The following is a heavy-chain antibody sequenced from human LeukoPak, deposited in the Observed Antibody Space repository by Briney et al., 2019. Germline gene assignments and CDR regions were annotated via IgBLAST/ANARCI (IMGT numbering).Heavy chain of an antibody. CDR1: GFIFSDYY. Sequence: GGSLRLSCAASGFIFSDYYMSWIRQAPGKGLEWVSYISSRGSTIYYADSVKGRFTISRDNAKNSLYLQMNSLRAEDTAVYYCARLSSGYYFWYFDLWGRGTLVTVSS. V-gene: IGHV3-11*04. J-gene: IGHJ2*01. CDR2: ISSRGSTI. D-gene: IGHD3-22*01. CDR3: ARLSSGYYFWYFDL.